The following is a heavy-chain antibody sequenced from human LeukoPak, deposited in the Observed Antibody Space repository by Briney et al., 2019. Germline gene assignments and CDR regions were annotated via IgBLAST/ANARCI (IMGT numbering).Heavy chain of an antibody. CDR2: IYHSGST. D-gene: IGHD1-14*01. CDR3: ATSTVMNHYCFDY. V-gene: IGHV4-4*02. J-gene: IGHJ4*02. CDR1: GGSMSSTKW. Sequence: SETLSLTCAVSGGSMSSTKWWSWVRQPPGKGLEWIGEIYHSGSTNYNPSLKSRITISVDKSKNQVSLNLRSVTAADTAVYYCATSTVMNHYCFDYWAQGTLVTVSP.